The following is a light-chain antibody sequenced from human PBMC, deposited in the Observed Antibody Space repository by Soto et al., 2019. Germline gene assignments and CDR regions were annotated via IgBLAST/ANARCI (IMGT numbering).Light chain of an antibody. CDR3: QQYYSYPL. Sequence: AIRMTQSPSSLSASTGDRVTITCRASRGISSYLAWYQQKPGKAPKLLIYAASTLQSGVPSRFSGSGSGTDFTLTISCLQSEDFATYYCQQYYSYPLFGQGTKVDIK. J-gene: IGKJ1*01. V-gene: IGKV1-8*01. CDR1: RGISSY. CDR2: AAS.